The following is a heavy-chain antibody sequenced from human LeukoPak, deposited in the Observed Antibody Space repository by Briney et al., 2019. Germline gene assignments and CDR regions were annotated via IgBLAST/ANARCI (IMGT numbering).Heavy chain of an antibody. V-gene: IGHV4-61*08. J-gene: IGHJ4*02. Sequence: SETLSLTCTVSGGSISSGGYYWSWIRQPPGKGLEWIGYIYYSGSTNYNPSLKSRVTISVDTSKNQFSLKLSSVTAADTAVYYCASNYYGGEYYFDYWGQGTLVTVSS. CDR2: IYYSGST. D-gene: IGHD3-10*01. CDR3: ASNYYGGEYYFDY. CDR1: GGSISSGGYY.